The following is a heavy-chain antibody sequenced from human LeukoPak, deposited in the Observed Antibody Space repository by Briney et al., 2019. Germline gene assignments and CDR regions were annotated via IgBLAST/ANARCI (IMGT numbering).Heavy chain of an antibody. J-gene: IGHJ5*02. V-gene: IGHV3-66*01. CDR2: IYSGGST. CDR3: ATSSLKLWTYDS. CDR1: GSIVSTNY. D-gene: IGHD3-16*01. Sequence: GGSLRLSCAASGSIVSTNYMNWVRQAPGKGLEWVSVIYSGGSTYYADSVKGRFTISRDKSKNTLYLQMNSLRAEDTAVYYCATSSLKLWTYDSWGQGTLVTVSS.